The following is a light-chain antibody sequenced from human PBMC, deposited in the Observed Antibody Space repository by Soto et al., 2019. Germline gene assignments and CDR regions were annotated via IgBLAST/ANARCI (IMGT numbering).Light chain of an antibody. V-gene: IGKV3-11*01. J-gene: IGKJ4*01. CDR2: AAS. CDR3: QQRSNWRIT. CDR1: QSVSSY. Sequence: EIVLTQSPATLSLSPGERATLSCRASQSVSSYLAWYQQKPGQAPRLLIYAASNRATGIPARFSGSGSGTDFTLTISSLEPEDFAIYYCQQRSNWRITFGGGTKVEIK.